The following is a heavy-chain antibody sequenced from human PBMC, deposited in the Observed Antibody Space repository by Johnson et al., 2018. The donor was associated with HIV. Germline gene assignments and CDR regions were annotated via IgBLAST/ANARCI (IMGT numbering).Heavy chain of an antibody. D-gene: IGHD3-22*01. J-gene: IGHJ3*02. CDR3: ASGFARGVPTDGICDYCDAFDT. CDR2: ISYDGSNK. CDR1: GFTFSSYA. Sequence: QVQLVESGGGVVQPGRSLRLSCAASGFTFSSYAMHWVRQAPGKGLEWVAVISYDGSNKYYADSVKGRITISRDNSKNTVYLQMKSLRDEDTAVYYCASGFARGVPTDGICDYCDAFDTWGQGTMVTVSS. V-gene: IGHV3-30*04.